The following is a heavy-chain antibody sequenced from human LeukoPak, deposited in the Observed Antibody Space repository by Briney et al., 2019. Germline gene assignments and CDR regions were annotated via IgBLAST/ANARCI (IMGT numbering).Heavy chain of an antibody. CDR2: IYYSGIT. V-gene: IGHV4-39*02. J-gene: IGHJ5*02. CDR3: ARDSLKQWGPSGWFDP. CDR1: GDSISSLTYY. Sequence: PSETLSLTCTVCGDSISSLTYYWGWVRQPPGKGLEWIGSIYYSGITYFNPSLKSRAIISVDTSKNHLSLRLISVTAADTAAYYCARDSLKQWGPSGWFDPWGQGTLVTVSS. D-gene: IGHD3-16*01.